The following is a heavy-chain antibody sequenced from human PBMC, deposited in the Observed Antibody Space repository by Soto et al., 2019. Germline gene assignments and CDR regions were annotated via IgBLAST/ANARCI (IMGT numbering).Heavy chain of an antibody. Sequence: PSETLSLTCAVYGGSFSGFYWSWIRQPPGKGLEWIGEINHSGSTNYNPSLKSRVTISVDTSKNQFSLKLSSVTAADTAVYYCARESAYSYGYLYYYYGMDVWGQGTTVT. CDR3: ARESAYSYGYLYYYYGMDV. D-gene: IGHD5-18*01. CDR1: GGSFSGFY. CDR2: INHSGST. J-gene: IGHJ6*02. V-gene: IGHV4-34*01.